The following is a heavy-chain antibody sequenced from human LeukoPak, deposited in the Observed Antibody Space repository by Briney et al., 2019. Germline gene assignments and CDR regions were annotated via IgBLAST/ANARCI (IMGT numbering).Heavy chain of an antibody. CDR1: GGSISSSRYY. CDR2: IYYSGST. J-gene: IGHJ4*02. Sequence: SETLSLTCTVSGGSISSSRYYWGWIRQPPGKGLEWIGSIYYSGSTYYNPSLKSRVTISVDTSKNQFSLKLSSVTAADTAVYYCAKADYYGSGSPSLDYWGQGTLVTVSS. V-gene: IGHV4-39*07. D-gene: IGHD3-10*01. CDR3: AKADYYGSGSPSLDY.